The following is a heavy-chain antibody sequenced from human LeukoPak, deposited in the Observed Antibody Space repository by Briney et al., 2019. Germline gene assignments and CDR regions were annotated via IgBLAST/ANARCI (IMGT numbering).Heavy chain of an antibody. CDR1: GFTFSSYW. J-gene: IGHJ6*02. V-gene: IGHV3-74*01. CDR3: ARGLLPGGYYYYYYGMDV. CDR2: INPDGSVT. D-gene: IGHD1-26*01. Sequence: GGSLRLSCAASGFTFSSYWMHWVRQPPGKGLVWVSRINPDGSVTTHADSVEGRFTISRDNSKNTLYLQMNSLRAEDTAVYYCARGLLPGGYYYYYYGMDVWGQGTTVTVSS.